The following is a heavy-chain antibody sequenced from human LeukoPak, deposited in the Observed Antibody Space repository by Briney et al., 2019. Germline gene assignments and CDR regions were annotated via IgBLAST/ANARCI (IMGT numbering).Heavy chain of an antibody. CDR3: ARDTRYGYDILTGWFKWFDP. CDR2: IYTSGST. V-gene: IGHV4-4*07. D-gene: IGHD3-9*01. CDR1: GFTFSSYW. Sequence: GSLRLSCAASGFTFSSYWMSWIRQPAGKGLEWIGRIYTSGSTNYNPSLKSRVTMSVDTSKNQFSLKLSSVTAADTAVYYCARDTRYGYDILTGWFKWFDPWGQGTLVTVSS. J-gene: IGHJ5*02.